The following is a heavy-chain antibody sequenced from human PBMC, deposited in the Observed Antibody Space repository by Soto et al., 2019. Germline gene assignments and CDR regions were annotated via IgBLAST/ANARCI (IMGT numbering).Heavy chain of an antibody. CDR1: GFTLSSFW. V-gene: IGHV3-74*01. J-gene: IGHJ3*02. Sequence: EVQLVESGGGLVQPGGSLRLSCAASGFTLSSFWIHWFRQAPGKGLVWVSRINSDGSNTRYADSVRGRFTISRDNAKNTLYLQMNSLRAEDTAVYYCARDLVAKDAFDIWGQGTTVTVSS. CDR3: ARDLVAKDAFDI. CDR2: INSDGSNT. D-gene: IGHD2-8*02.